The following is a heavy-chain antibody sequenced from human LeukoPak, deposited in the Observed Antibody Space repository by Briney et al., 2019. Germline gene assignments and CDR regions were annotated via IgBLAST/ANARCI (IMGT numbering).Heavy chain of an antibody. D-gene: IGHD3-3*01. V-gene: IGHV3-23*01. CDR2: ISGSGGST. CDR1: GFTFSSYA. Sequence: PGGSLRLSCAASGFTFSSYAMSWVRQAPGKGLEWVSAISGSGGSTYYADSVKGRFTISRDNSKNTLYLQMNSLRAEDTAVYYCAKGYDFWSGPTSWFDPWGQGTLVTVSS. J-gene: IGHJ5*02. CDR3: AKGYDFWSGPTSWFDP.